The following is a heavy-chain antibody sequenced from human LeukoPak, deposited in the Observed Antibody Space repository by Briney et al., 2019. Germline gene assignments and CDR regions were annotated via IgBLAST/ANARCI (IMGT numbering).Heavy chain of an antibody. Sequence: PSETLSLTCTVSGGSISSYYWSWIRQPAGKGLEWIGRIYTSGSTNYNPSLKSRVTMSVDTSKNQFSLKLSSVTAADTAVYYCAREDFWSGYYYYYGMDVWGQGTTVTVS. CDR1: GGSISSYY. CDR3: AREDFWSGYYYYYGMDV. V-gene: IGHV4-4*07. CDR2: IYTSGST. J-gene: IGHJ6*02. D-gene: IGHD3-3*01.